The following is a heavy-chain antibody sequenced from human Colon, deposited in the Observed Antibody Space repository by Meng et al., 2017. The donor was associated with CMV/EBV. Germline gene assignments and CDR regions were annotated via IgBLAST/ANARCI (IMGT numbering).Heavy chain of an antibody. D-gene: IGHD3/OR15-3a*01. Sequence: GEYLMISCAASGFTLSSFYMYWVRQAPGKGLVWVSRINSDGSIAYYADSVKGRFTISRDNAKNTLYLQMNSLRVEDTATYYCVRGGYEFWTDYLHYWGQGALVTVSS. CDR1: GFTLSSFY. CDR3: VRGGYEFWTDYLHY. CDR2: INSDGSIA. V-gene: IGHV3-74*01. J-gene: IGHJ4*02.